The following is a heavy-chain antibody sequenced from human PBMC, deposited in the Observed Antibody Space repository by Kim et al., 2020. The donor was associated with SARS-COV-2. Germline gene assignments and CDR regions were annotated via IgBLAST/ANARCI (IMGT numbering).Heavy chain of an antibody. CDR2: ISGSGGST. CDR3: AKDNHKEIGSGDPNWFDP. V-gene: IGHV3-23*01. CDR1: GFTFSSYA. Sequence: GGSLRLSCAASGFTFSSYAMSWVRQAPGKGLEWVSAISGSGGSTYYADSVKGRFTISRDNSKNTLYLQMNSLRAEDTAVYYCAKDNHKEIGSGDPNWFDPWGQGTLVTVSS. D-gene: IGHD6-19*01. J-gene: IGHJ5*02.